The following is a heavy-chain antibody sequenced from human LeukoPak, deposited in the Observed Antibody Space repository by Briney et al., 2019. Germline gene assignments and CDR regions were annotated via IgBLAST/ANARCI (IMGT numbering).Heavy chain of an antibody. V-gene: IGHV3-23*01. CDR2: ISGSGGST. CDR3: AKDTFGYCSGGSCLTPYWDY. J-gene: IGHJ4*02. CDR1: GFTFSSYA. D-gene: IGHD2-15*01. Sequence: GGSLRLSCAASGFTFSSYAMSWVRQAPGKGLEWVSAISGSGGSTYYADSLKGQFTISRDNSKSTLYLQMNSLKAEGTAVYYFAKDTFGYCSGGSCLTPYWDYWGQGTLVTVSS.